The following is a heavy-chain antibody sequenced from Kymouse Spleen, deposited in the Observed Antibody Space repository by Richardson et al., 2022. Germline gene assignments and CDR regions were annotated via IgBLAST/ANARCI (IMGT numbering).Heavy chain of an antibody. V-gene: IGHV3-73*02. J-gene: IGHJ4*02. CDR1: GFTFSGSA. D-gene: IGHD6-19*01. CDR3: TSPGIAVAGLYYFDY. CDR2: IRSKANSYAT. Sequence: EVQLVESGGGLVQPGGSLKLSCAASGFTFSGSAMHWVRQASGKGLEWVGRIRSKANSYATAYAASVKGRFTISRDDSKNTAYLQMNSLKTEDTAVYYCTSPGIAVAGLYYFDYWGQGTLVTVSS.